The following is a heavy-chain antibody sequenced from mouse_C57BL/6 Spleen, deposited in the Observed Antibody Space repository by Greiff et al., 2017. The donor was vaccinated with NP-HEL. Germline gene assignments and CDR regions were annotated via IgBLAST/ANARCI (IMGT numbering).Heavy chain of an antibody. CDR1: GFSFNTYA. D-gene: IGHD2-4*01. Sequence: EVQRVESGGGLVQPKGSLKLSCAASGFSFNTYAMNWVRQAPGKGLEWVARIRSKSNNYATYYADSVKDRFTISRDDSESMLYLQMNNLKTEDTAMYYCVRQDYDPDVYYAMDYWGQGTSVTVSS. CDR3: VRQDYDPDVYYAMDY. J-gene: IGHJ4*01. V-gene: IGHV10-1*01. CDR2: IRSKSNNYAT.